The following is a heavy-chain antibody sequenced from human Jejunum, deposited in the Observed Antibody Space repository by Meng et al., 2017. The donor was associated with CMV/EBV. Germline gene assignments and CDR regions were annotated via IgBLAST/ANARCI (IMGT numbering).Heavy chain of an antibody. J-gene: IGHJ4*02. Sequence: FGFTFSDHGMDWVRQAPEKGLEWVGRIRNKADGHTTEYAASVKGRFTISRDDSQNSLYLQMKGLKTDDSAVYYCTRASVGATSFDYWSQGTLVTVSS. CDR2: IRNKADGHTT. CDR1: GFTFSDHG. D-gene: IGHD1-26*01. CDR3: TRASVGATSFDY. V-gene: IGHV3-72*01.